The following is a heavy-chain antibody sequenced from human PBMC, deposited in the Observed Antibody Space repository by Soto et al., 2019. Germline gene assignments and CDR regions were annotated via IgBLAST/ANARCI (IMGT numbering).Heavy chain of an antibody. CDR1: GASINTYY. CDR3: ARHPMIRGVTYNWFDP. CDR2: VYYPGTT. J-gene: IGHJ5*02. D-gene: IGHD3-10*01. Sequence: SETLSLTCTVSGASINTYYWSWIRQPPGKGLEWIGYVYYPGTTNYNPSLKSRVTISLDTSKNQFSLKLRSVTAADTAVYYCARHPMIRGVTYNWFDPWGQGTLVTVSS. V-gene: IGHV4-59*08.